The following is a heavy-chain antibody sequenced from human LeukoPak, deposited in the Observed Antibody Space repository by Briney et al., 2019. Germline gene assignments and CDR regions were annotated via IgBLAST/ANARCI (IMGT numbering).Heavy chain of an antibody. D-gene: IGHD2-15*01. CDR2: IYYSGST. J-gene: IGHJ4*02. V-gene: IGHV4-59*02. CDR1: GCSVSSYY. CDR3: ARGKNSALLDY. Sequence: SETLSLTCTVSGCSVSSYYWSWIRQPPGKGLEWIGYIYYSGSTNYNPSLKSRVTISVDTYKNQFSLKLSSVTAADTAVYYCARGKNSALLDYWGQGTLVTVSS.